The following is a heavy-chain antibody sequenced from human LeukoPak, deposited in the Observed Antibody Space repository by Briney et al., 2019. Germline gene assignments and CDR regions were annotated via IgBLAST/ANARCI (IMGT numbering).Heavy chain of an antibody. CDR3: AKDPGVTGGYYYYYYMDV. CDR2: IWYDGSNK. J-gene: IGHJ6*03. Sequence: GGSLRLSCAASGFTFSSYGMHWVRQAPGKGLEWVAVIWYDGSNKYYADSVKGRFTISRDNSKNTLYLQMNSLRAEDTAVYYCAKDPGVTGGYYYYYYMDVWGKGTTVTVSS. CDR1: GFTFSSYG. D-gene: IGHD1-20*01. V-gene: IGHV3-33*06.